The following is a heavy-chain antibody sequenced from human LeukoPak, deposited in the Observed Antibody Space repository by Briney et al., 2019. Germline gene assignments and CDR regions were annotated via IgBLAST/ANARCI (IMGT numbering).Heavy chain of an antibody. J-gene: IGHJ3*02. Sequence: ASVKVSCKTSGYTFTANYMQWVRQAPGQGLEWMGWLNPNSGATKYAQKFQGRVTMTRDTSINTAYMELNRLTSDDTAVYYCARYRCKTTSGCEDTDAFDTWGQGTTVTVSS. CDR1: GYTFTANY. CDR3: ARYRCKTTSGCEDTDAFDT. V-gene: IGHV1-2*02. D-gene: IGHD2/OR15-2a*01. CDR2: LNPNSGAT.